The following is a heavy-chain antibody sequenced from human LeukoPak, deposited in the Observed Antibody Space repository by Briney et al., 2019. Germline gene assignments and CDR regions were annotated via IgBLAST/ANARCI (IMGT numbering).Heavy chain of an antibody. D-gene: IGHD2-2*01. Sequence: SETLSLTCTVSGASISTNNYWGWIRQPPGMGLDWVGSIYYSGNTYYNPSLKSRVTISVDTSKNQFSLKLSSVTAADTAVYYCARVPAGLGAFDIWGQGTMVTVSS. CDR3: ARVPAGLGAFDI. CDR2: IYYSGNT. CDR1: GASISTNNY. J-gene: IGHJ3*02. V-gene: IGHV4-39*07.